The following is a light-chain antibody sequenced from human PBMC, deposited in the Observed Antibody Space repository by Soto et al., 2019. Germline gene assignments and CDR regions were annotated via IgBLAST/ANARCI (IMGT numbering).Light chain of an antibody. CDR2: EGS. CDR3: CSYAGSSTWV. V-gene: IGLV2-23*01. Sequence: QSALTQPASVSGSPGQSITISCTGTSSDVGIYKLVSWYQQHPGKAPKLMIYEGSKRPSGVSNRFSGSKSGNTASLTISGLQAEDEADYYCCSYAGSSTWVFGGGTKVTVL. CDR1: SSDVGIYKL. J-gene: IGLJ3*02.